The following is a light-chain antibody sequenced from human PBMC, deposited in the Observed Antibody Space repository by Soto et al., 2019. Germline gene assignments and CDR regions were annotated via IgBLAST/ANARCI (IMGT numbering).Light chain of an antibody. J-gene: IGKJ1*01. CDR2: GVS. CDR3: QPYMSSVT. CDR1: QSVDSTF. Sequence: EIVLTQSPGSLSLSPGERATLSCRASQSVDSTFFAWYQKKPGQAPRLLMYGVSKRATGIPDRFSGGGSGTDFILTISRLEAEDFAVYYCQPYMSSVTFGQGTRVEIE. V-gene: IGKV3-20*01.